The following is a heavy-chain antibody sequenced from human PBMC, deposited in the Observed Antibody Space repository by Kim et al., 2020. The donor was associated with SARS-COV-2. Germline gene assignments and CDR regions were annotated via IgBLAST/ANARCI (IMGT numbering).Heavy chain of an antibody. Sequence: GGSLRLSCAASGFTVSSNYMNWVRQAPGKGLEWVSIIYNGGSTYCADSVKGRFTISRDNSKNTLYLQMNSLRAEDTAVYYCAREGRDSSASQGMDVWGQGTTVTVSS. CDR2: IYNGGST. J-gene: IGHJ6*02. CDR3: AREGRDSSASQGMDV. V-gene: IGHV3-53*01. CDR1: GFTVSSNY. D-gene: IGHD3-22*01.